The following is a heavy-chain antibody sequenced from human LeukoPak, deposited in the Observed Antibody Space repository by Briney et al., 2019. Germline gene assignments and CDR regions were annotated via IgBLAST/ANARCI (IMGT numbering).Heavy chain of an antibody. D-gene: IGHD2-15*01. CDR2: ISSNGGST. CDR1: GFTFSDYS. Sequence: GGSLRLSCSASGFTFSDYSMHWVRQAPGKGLEYVSAISSNGGSTYYASSVKGRFTISRDNSKNTLYLQMGSLRTEDMAVYYCARVAARVSLDYWGQRTLVTVSS. J-gene: IGHJ4*02. CDR3: ARVAARVSLDY. V-gene: IGHV3-64*01.